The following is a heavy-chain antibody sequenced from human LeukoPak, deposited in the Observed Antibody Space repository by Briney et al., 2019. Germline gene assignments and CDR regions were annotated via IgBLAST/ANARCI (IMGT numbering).Heavy chain of an antibody. CDR2: ISSSSKYI. J-gene: IGHJ4*02. V-gene: IGHV3-21*01. Sequence: GGSLRLSCSGSGFSFSGYSMNWVRQAPGKGLVWVSSISSSSKYIYYADSVKGRFTISRDNAKNSLYLQMNSLTAEDTAMYYCSRSPQGTGSPADYWGRGTLVTVSS. CDR1: GFSFSGYS. CDR3: SRSPQGTGSPADY. D-gene: IGHD1-1*01.